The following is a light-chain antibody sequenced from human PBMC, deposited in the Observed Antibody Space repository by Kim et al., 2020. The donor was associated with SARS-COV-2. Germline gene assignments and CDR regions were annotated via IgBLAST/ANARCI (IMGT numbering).Light chain of an antibody. CDR1: SGLSSYA. Sequence: QPVLTQSPSASASLGASVKLTCTLSSGLSSYAIAWHQQQPEKGPRYLMKVNSDGSHNKGDGIPDRFSGSSSGAERYLTISSLQSEDEADYYCQTWGTGIVVFGGGTQLTVL. CDR2: VNSDGSH. J-gene: IGLJ2*01. V-gene: IGLV4-69*01. CDR3: QTWGTGIVV.